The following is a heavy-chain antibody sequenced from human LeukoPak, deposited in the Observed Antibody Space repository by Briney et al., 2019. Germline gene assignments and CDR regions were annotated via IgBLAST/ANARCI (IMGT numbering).Heavy chain of an antibody. CDR1: GFTFSSYA. Sequence: GGSLRLSCAASGFTFSSYAMHWVRQAPGKGLEWVAVISYDGSNKYYADSVKGRFTISRDNSKNTLYLQMNSLRAEDTAVYYCAKDSVWLELRGYMDVWGKGTTVTVSS. CDR3: AKDSVWLELRGYMDV. V-gene: IGHV3-30-3*01. J-gene: IGHJ6*03. CDR2: ISYDGSNK. D-gene: IGHD1-7*01.